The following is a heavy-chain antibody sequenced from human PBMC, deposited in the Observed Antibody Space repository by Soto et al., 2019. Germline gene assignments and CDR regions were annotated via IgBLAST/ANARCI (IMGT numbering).Heavy chain of an antibody. Sequence: QVQLQQWGAGLLKPSETLSLTCAVYGGSFSGYYWSWIRQPPGKGLEWIGEINHSGSTNYNPSLKSRVTIPVDTSKNQFSLKLSSVTAADTAVYYCARDGGERYWGQGTLVTVSS. J-gene: IGHJ4*02. CDR3: ARDGGERY. D-gene: IGHD2-21*01. CDR1: GGSFSGYY. CDR2: INHSGST. V-gene: IGHV4-34*01.